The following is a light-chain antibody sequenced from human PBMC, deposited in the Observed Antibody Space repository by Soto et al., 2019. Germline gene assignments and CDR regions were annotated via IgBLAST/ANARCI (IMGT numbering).Light chain of an antibody. Sequence: AIQMTQSPSSLSASVGDRVTITCRASQGIRKDLGWYRQKPGKAPELLIYAASSFQSGVPSRFSGSGSGTDFTLTISSLQPEDFATYYCLQDYTYPYTFGQGTKLEIK. V-gene: IGKV1-6*01. CDR1: QGIRKD. CDR3: LQDYTYPYT. CDR2: AAS. J-gene: IGKJ2*01.